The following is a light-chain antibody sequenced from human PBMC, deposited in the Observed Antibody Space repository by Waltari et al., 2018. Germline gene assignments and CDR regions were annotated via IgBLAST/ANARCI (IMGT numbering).Light chain of an antibody. CDR1: QRLLHSNGYNY. CDR3: MQALQTPFT. Sequence: DMVMPQSPLSLPVTPGEPASISCRPSQRLLHSNGYNYLDWYLQKPGQSPQLLIYLGSNRASGVPDRFSGSGSGTDFTLKISRVEAEDVGVYYCMQALQTPFTFGPGTKVDIK. CDR2: LGS. J-gene: IGKJ3*01. V-gene: IGKV2-28*01.